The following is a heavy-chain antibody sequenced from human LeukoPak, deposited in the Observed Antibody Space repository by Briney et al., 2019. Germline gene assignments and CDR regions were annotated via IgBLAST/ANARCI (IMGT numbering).Heavy chain of an antibody. CDR1: GYTFTSYG. J-gene: IGHJ4*02. Sequence: ASVKVSCKASGYTFTSYGISWVREAPGPGRGWRGWISAYNGNTNYAQKLQGRVTMTTDTSTSTAYMEQRSLRSDDTAVYYCARVERWSGDLDYWGQGALVTVSS. CDR3: ARVERWSGDLDY. CDR2: ISAYNGNT. V-gene: IGHV1-18*01. D-gene: IGHD3-3*01.